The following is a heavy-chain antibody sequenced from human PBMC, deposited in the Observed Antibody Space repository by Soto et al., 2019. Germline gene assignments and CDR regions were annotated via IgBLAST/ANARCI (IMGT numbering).Heavy chain of an antibody. Sequence: QVQLVQSGAEVKKPGSSVRVSCKASGGPFSMFTFNWVRQAPGQGLEWMGGIIPRFGTRNYAPTLQGRVTITADGSTNTAYMELSSLRSEVTAVYYCARGRGLYNSGRSQLDYWGQGALVTVSS. V-gene: IGHV1-69*01. D-gene: IGHD3-22*01. CDR1: GGPFSMFT. CDR3: ARGRGLYNSGRSQLDY. CDR2: IIPRFGTR. J-gene: IGHJ4*02.